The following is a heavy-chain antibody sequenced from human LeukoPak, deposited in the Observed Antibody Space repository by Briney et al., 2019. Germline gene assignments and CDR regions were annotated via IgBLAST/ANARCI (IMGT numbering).Heavy chain of an antibody. J-gene: IGHJ3*02. CDR3: ARARGPLRYFDWSSDAFDI. D-gene: IGHD3-9*01. CDR2: IIPILGIA. V-gene: IGHV1-69*04. CDR1: GGTFSSYA. Sequence: SVKVSCKASGGTFSSYAISWVRQAPGQGLEWMGRIIPILGIANYAQKFQGRVTITADKSTSTAYMELSSLRSEDTAVYYCARARGPLRYFDWSSDAFDIWGQGTMVTVSS.